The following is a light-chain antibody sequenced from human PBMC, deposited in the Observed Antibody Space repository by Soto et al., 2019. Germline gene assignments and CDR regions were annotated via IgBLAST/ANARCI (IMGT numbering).Light chain of an antibody. V-gene: IGLV4-69*01. Sequence: QSVPTQSPSASASLGASVKLTCTLSSGHSSYAIAWHQKQPGKGPRYLMDLNNDGSHSKGDGIPDRFSGSSSGAERYLIISSLQSEDEADYYCQTWGTGFQVFGGGTKLTVL. CDR1: SGHSSYA. J-gene: IGLJ2*01. CDR2: LNNDGSH. CDR3: QTWGTGFQV.